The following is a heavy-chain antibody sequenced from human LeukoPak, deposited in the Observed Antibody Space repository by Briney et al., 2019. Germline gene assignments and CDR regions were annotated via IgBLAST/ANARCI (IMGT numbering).Heavy chain of an antibody. V-gene: IGHV3-30-3*01. D-gene: IGHD3-3*01. CDR3: ARAEEVRFLEWFNPSYYYGMDV. Sequence: PGGSLRLSCAASGFTFSSYAMHWVRQAPGKGLEWVAVISYDGSNKYYADSVKGRFTISRDNSKNTLYLQMNSLRAEDTAVYYCARAEEVRFLEWFNPSYYYGMDVWGQGTTVTVSS. CDR2: ISYDGSNK. J-gene: IGHJ6*02. CDR1: GFTFSSYA.